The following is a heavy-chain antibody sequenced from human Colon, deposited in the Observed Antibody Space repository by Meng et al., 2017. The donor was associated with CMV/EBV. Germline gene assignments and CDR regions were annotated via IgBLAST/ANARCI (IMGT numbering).Heavy chain of an antibody. D-gene: IGHD2-2*01. CDR1: GFTFGDYA. J-gene: IGHJ3*02. CDR3: AKAKQRYCSSYSCLAYAFDI. Sequence: SLKISCAASGFTFGDYAMDWVRQAPGKGLEWVSGISWNGDIIDYADSVKGRFTISRDYSKNSLYLQMNSLRAEDTALYYCAKAKQRYCSSYSCLAYAFDIWGQGTMVTVSS. V-gene: IGHV3-9*01. CDR2: ISWNGDII.